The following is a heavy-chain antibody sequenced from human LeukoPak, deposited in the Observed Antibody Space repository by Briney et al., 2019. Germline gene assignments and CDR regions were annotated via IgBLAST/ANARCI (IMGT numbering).Heavy chain of an antibody. J-gene: IGHJ4*02. CDR1: GYTFTGYY. Sequence: GASVKVSCKASGYTFTGYYMHWVRQAPGQGLEWMGWINPNSGGTNYAQKFQGRVTMTRDTSISTAYMELSRLRSDDTAVYYCARASKPSRTGYSSGWYIGWGQGTLVTVSS. CDR2: INPNSGGT. V-gene: IGHV1-2*02. D-gene: IGHD6-19*01. CDR3: ARASKPSRTGYSSGWYIG.